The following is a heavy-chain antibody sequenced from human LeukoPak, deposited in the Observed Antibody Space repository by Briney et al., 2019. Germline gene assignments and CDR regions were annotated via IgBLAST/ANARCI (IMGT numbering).Heavy chain of an antibody. J-gene: IGHJ5*02. CDR2: IYYSGST. CDR3: ARGYGSGSYLNWFDP. D-gene: IGHD3-10*01. V-gene: IGHV4-31*03. CDR1: GGSISSGGYY. Sequence: SQTLSLTCTVSGGSISSGGYYWSWIRQHPGKGLEWIGYIYYSGSTYYNPSLKSRLTISINTSKSQFSLNLTSVTAADTAVYYCARGYGSGSYLNWFDPWGQGTLVTVSS.